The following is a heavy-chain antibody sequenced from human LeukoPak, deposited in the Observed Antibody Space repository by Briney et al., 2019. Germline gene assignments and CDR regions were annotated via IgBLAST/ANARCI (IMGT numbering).Heavy chain of an antibody. CDR3: ARGLYDSSGYFSSYYFDY. V-gene: IGHV4-59*01. D-gene: IGHD3-22*01. Sequence: PSETLSLTCTVSGGSISSYYWSWIRQPPGKGLEWIGYIYYSGSTNYNPSLKSRVTISVDTSKNQFSLKLSSVTAADTAVYYCARGLYDSSGYFSSYYFDYWGQGTLVTVSS. CDR1: GGSISSYY. CDR2: IYYSGST. J-gene: IGHJ4*02.